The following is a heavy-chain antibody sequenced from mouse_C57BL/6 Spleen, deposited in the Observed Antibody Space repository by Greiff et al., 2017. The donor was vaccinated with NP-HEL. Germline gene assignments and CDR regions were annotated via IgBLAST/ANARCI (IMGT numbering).Heavy chain of an antibody. V-gene: IGHV5-4*01. Sequence: EVQLMESGGGLVKPGGSLKLSCAASGFTFSSYAMSWVRQTPEKRLEWVATISDGGSYTYYPDNVKGRFTISRDNAKNNLYLQMSHLKSEDTAMYYCARDQVGLDYWGQGTTLTVSA. J-gene: IGHJ2*01. CDR3: ARDQVGLDY. CDR2: ISDGGSYT. CDR1: GFTFSSYA. D-gene: IGHD1-3*01.